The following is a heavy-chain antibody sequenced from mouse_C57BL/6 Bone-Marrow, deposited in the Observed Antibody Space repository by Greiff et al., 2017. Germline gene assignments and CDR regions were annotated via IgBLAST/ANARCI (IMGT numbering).Heavy chain of an antibody. J-gene: IGHJ2*01. CDR1: GFTFSSYA. V-gene: IGHV5-4*01. CDR2: ISDGGSYT. Sequence: EVQLVESGGGLVKPGGTLKLSCAASGFTFSSYAMSWVRHPPETRLAWVATISDGGSYTYSPDNVKGRFTISRDNAKNNLYLQMRQLKSEDTAMYDCASDGYVDDWGQGTTRTVSS. CDR3: ASDGYVDD.